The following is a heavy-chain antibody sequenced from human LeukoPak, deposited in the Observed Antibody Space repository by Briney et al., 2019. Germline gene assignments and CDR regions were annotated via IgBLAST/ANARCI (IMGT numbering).Heavy chain of an antibody. V-gene: IGHV1-8*03. J-gene: IGHJ6*03. CDR3: ARVGHYYGSGSSYTYYYYYMDV. Sequence: ASVKVSCKASGYTFTSYDINWVRQATGQGLEWMGWMNPNNGNKAYAQKFQGRVTITRNTSINTAYMELSSLRSEDTALYYCARVGHYYGSGSSYTYYYYYMDVWGKGTAVTVSS. CDR2: MNPNNGNK. D-gene: IGHD3-10*01. CDR1: GYTFTSYD.